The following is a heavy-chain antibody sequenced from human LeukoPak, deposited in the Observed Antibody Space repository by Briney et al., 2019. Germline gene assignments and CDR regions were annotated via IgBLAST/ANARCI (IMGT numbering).Heavy chain of an antibody. V-gene: IGHV4-34*01. CDR2: INHSGST. CDR1: GGSFSGYY. Sequence: PSETLSLTCAVYGGSFSGYYWSWIRQPPGKGLEWIGEINHSGSTNYNPSLKSRVTISVDTSKNQFSLKLSSVTAADTAVHYCARGRGLRYYYYMDVWGKGTTVTVSS. CDR3: ARGRGLRYYYYMDV. J-gene: IGHJ6*03.